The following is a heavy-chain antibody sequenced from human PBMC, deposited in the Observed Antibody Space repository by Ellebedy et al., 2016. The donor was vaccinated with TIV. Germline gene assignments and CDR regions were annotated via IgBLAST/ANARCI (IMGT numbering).Heavy chain of an antibody. CDR2: ISSSSRTV. CDR1: GFSFTYYR. V-gene: IGHV3-48*02. J-gene: IGHJ1*01. D-gene: IGHD6-19*01. Sequence: GESLKISCAASGFSFTYYRMKWVRQAPGEGLEWVSFISSSSRTVHYADSVKGRFTIARENAQKSLYLQMNSLRDEDTAVYYCAKDEAGWSPEYFLHWGQGTLVTVSS. CDR3: AKDEAGWSPEYFLH.